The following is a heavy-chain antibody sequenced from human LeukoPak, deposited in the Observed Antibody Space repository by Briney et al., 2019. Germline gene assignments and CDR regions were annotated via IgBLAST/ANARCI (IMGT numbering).Heavy chain of an antibody. V-gene: IGHV3-33*06. CDR1: GFTFSSYG. Sequence: PGRSLRLSCAASGFTFSSYGMHWVRQAPGKGLEWVAVIWYDGSNKYYAESVKGRFTISRDNSKNTLYLQINSLRAEDTAVYYCAKDYPTPAHWGQGTLVTVSS. CDR3: AKDYPTPAH. J-gene: IGHJ4*02. CDR2: IWYDGSNK.